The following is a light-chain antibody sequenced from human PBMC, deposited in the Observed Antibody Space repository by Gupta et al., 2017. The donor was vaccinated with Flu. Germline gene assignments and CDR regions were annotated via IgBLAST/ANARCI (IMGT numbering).Light chain of an antibody. Sequence: TISCTGTSSDVGSYNLVSWYQQHPGKAPKLMIYEVSKRPSGVSNRFSGSKSGNTASLTISGLQAEDEADYYCCSYAGSSTFFYVFGTGTKVTVL. CDR2: EVS. V-gene: IGLV2-23*02. CDR3: CSYAGSSTFFYV. J-gene: IGLJ1*01. CDR1: SSDVGSYNL.